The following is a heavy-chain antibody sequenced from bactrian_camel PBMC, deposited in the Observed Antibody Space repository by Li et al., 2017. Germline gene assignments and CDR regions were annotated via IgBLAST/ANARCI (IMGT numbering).Heavy chain of an antibody. V-gene: IGHV3S1*01. CDR3: VAAGFDY. CDR2: IDDGKGST. Sequence: VQLVESGGGLVQPGGSLRLSCAASGFTFSAYWMYWVRQAPGKGLEWVSVIDDGKGSTFVALSVKGRSTISRDNAKNAVYLEIDALKSDDTGVYYCVAAGFDYWGQGTQVTVS. D-gene: IGHD5*01. CDR1: GFTFSAYW. J-gene: IGHJ4*01.